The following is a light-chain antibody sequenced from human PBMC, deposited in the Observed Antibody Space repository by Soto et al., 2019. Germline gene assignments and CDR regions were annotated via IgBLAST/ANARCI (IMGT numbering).Light chain of an antibody. Sequence: EFVLTQSPGTLSLSPGERATLSCRASQSVSTYLAWYQQKPGQAPRLLIYDASNRATGIPARLSGSGSGTDFTLTISSLEPEDFAVYYCQQRSNWITFGQGTRLEIK. CDR3: QQRSNWIT. V-gene: IGKV3-11*01. CDR1: QSVSTY. CDR2: DAS. J-gene: IGKJ5*01.